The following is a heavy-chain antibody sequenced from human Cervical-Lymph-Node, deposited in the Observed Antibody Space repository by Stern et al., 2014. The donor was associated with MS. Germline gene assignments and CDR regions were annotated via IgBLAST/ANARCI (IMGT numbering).Heavy chain of an antibody. CDR1: GGSISSENW. CDR3: ASRDYYYYYGMDV. Sequence: QLQLQESGPGLVKPSGTLSLTCDVSGGSISSENWWTWVRQTPEKGLEWIGEIYHTGMTNYHPSLKSRLTISVDKSKNQVSLKLSSVTAADTAVYYCASRDYYYYYGMDVWGQGTTVTVSS. V-gene: IGHV4-4*02. CDR2: IYHTGMT. J-gene: IGHJ6*02.